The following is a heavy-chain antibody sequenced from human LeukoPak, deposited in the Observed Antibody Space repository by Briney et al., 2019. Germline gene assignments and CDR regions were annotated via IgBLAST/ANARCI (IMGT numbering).Heavy chain of an antibody. D-gene: IGHD2-15*01. V-gene: IGHV3-23*01. CDR1: GLTFSSYA. CDR3: AKDRDGYCSGGSCFYDAFDV. Sequence: GGSLRLSCAASGLTFSSYAMSWVRQAPGKGLEWVSVISAIGGNTHYADSVKGRFTISRDNFKSTLYLQMNSLRAEDTAIYYCAKDRDGYCSGGSCFYDAFDVWGQGTMVTVSS. CDR2: ISAIGGNT. J-gene: IGHJ3*01.